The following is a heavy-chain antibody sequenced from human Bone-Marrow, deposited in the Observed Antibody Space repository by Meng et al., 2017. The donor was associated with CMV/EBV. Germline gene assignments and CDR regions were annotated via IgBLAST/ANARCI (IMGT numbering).Heavy chain of an antibody. CDR3: AKDQLLFGGPNAYFDD. J-gene: IGHJ4*02. CDR1: GFTFDTHG. Sequence: GESLKIPCAASGFTFDTHGMHWVRQAPGKGLEWVAFIRHDGTTKFYGDSVKGRFTISRDNSKNTLYLQMNSLRAEETAVYYCAKDQLLFGGPNAYFDDWGQGTLVTVSS. D-gene: IGHD3-16*01. V-gene: IGHV3-30*02. CDR2: IRHDGTTK.